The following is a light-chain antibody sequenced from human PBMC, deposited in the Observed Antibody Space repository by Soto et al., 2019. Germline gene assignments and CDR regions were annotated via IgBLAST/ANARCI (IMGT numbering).Light chain of an antibody. Sequence: DIVMTQSPDSLAVSLGERATINCKSSQTVLDSSNNKDYLTWYQQKPGQPPKLLIYWASTREFGVPDRFSGSGYRTDFTLTISRLQAENVAINYCQQYYSTPRTFGNGTKVEIK. CDR3: QQYYSTPRT. V-gene: IGKV4-1*01. CDR1: QTVLDSSNNKDY. J-gene: IGKJ1*01. CDR2: WAS.